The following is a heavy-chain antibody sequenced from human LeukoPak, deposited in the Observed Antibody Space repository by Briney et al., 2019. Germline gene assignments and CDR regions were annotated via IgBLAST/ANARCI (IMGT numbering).Heavy chain of an antibody. Sequence: GGSLRLSCAASGFTFSSYAMSWVRQAPGKGLEWVSAISGSGGSTYYADSVKGRFTISRDNSKNTLYLQMNSLRAEDTAVYYCAKVPLGDYDSSGYYYPGAFDIWGQGTMVTVSS. CDR2: ISGSGGST. V-gene: IGHV3-23*01. CDR1: GFTFSSYA. D-gene: IGHD3-22*01. CDR3: AKVPLGDYDSSGYYYPGAFDI. J-gene: IGHJ3*02.